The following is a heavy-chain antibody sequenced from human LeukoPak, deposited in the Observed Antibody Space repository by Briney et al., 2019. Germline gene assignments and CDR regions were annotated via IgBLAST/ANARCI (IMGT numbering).Heavy chain of an antibody. J-gene: IGHJ4*02. D-gene: IGHD3-22*01. Sequence: ASVRVSCKASGYIFTSYGISCRRQARGQWLELMGWISTYNCNTHSPQHLQPSDTITTDTSTSTPYIELRSLRSDDTAVYYCARGGAGNYYDSGTDYWGQGTLVTVSS. CDR2: ISTYNCNT. CDR3: ARGGAGNYYDSGTDY. V-gene: IGHV1-18*01. CDR1: GYIFTSYG.